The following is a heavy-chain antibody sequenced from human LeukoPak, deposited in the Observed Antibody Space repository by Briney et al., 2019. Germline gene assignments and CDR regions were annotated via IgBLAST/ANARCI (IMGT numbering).Heavy chain of an antibody. J-gene: IGHJ4*02. CDR1: EFTFSNYA. CDR2: IIGSGGPT. V-gene: IGHV3-23*01. Sequence: GGSLRLFCAASEFTFSNYAMSWVRQAPGKGLQWVSVIIGSGGPTYYADSVKGRFTISRDNSKNTLYLQMNSLRAEDTAVYYCARYDTVTAGNPLAIFDYWGQGTLVTVSS. D-gene: IGHD3-22*01. CDR3: ARYDTVTAGNPLAIFDY.